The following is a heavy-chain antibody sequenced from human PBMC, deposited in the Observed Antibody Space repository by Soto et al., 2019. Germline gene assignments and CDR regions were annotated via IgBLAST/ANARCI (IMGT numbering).Heavy chain of an antibody. CDR3: ARDDYYDTSGYLALFDY. CDR2: ISSSSSYT. CDR1: GFTFSGYY. V-gene: IGHV3-11*05. D-gene: IGHD3-22*01. Sequence: GGSLRLSCAASGFTFSGYYMSWIRQAPGKGLEWVSYISSSSSYTNYADSVKGRFTISRDNAKNSLYLEMNSLRAEDTAVYYCARDDYYDTSGYLALFDYWGQGTLVTVSS. J-gene: IGHJ4*02.